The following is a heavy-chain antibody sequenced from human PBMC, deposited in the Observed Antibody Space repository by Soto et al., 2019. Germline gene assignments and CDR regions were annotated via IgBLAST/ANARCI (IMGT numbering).Heavy chain of an antibody. Sequence: EVPLVESGGGLVQPGGSLRLSCAASGFTFSSYWMHWVRQAPGKGLVWVSRINSDGSSTSYADSVKGRFTISRDNAKNTLYLQMNSLRAEDTAVYYCARAGIFGVVGGYYGMDVWGQGTTVTVSS. CDR1: GFTFSSYW. CDR3: ARAGIFGVVGGYYGMDV. D-gene: IGHD3-3*01. CDR2: INSDGSST. V-gene: IGHV3-74*01. J-gene: IGHJ6*02.